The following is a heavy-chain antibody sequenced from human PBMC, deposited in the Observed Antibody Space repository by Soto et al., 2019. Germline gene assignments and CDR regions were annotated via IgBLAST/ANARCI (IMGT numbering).Heavy chain of an antibody. V-gene: IGHV4-59*01. CDR3: ARAGVGKQLVRGYYYYYGMDV. CDR1: GGSISSYY. J-gene: IGHJ6*02. CDR2: IYYSGST. D-gene: IGHD6-13*01. Sequence: PSETLSLTCTVSGGSISSYYWSWIRQPPGKGLEWIGYIYYSGSTNYNPSLKSRVTISVDTSKNQFSLKLSSVTAADTAVYYCARAGVGKQLVRGYYYYYGMDVWGQGTKVTV.